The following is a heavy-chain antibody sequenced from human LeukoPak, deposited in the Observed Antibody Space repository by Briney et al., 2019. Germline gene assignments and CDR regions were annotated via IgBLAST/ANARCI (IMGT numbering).Heavy chain of an antibody. D-gene: IGHD3-22*01. CDR3: ARMRRYYDSSGYPDY. J-gene: IGHJ4*02. CDR2: IDWDDDK. Sequence: SGPALVKPTQTLTLTCTFSGFSLSTSGMCVSWIRQPPGKALEWLARIDWDDDKYYSTSLKTRLNISRDTSKNQVVLTMTNMDPVDTATYYCARMRRYYDSSGYPDYWGQGTLVTVSS. V-gene: IGHV2-70*11. CDR1: GFSLSTSGMC.